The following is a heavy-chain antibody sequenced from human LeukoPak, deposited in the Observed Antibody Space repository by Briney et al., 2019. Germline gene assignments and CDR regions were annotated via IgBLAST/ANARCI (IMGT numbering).Heavy chain of an antibody. CDR1: GFPLSSYP. J-gene: IGHJ4*02. CDR3: SRWELFENY. D-gene: IGHD3-10*01. CDR2: ITASGDST. V-gene: IGHV3-23*01. Sequence: GGSLRLSCAGSGFPLSSYPISWVRQPPGKGLEWVSAITASGDSTYSADSVKGRFTISRDNSKNTLYLQMNSLKTEDTAVYFCSRWELFENYWGQGTLVTVSS.